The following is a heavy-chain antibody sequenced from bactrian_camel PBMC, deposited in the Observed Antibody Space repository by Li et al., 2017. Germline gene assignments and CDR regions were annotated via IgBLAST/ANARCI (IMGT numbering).Heavy chain of an antibody. J-gene: IGHJ4*01. CDR2: ITSDGDT. Sequence: HVQLVESGGGTARAGGSLRLSCTGSRFSIDDYDVGWYRQAPGNECELVSTITSDGDTYYGDSVKGRFTISKDNAKNTLYLQMNSLKPEDTAMYYCAADPPPRCFVTPKQTIYGLGGVNYWGQGTQVTVS. CDR1: RFSIDDYD. CDR3: AADPPPRCFVTPKQTIYGLGGVNY. D-gene: IGHD5*01. V-gene: IGHV3S55*01.